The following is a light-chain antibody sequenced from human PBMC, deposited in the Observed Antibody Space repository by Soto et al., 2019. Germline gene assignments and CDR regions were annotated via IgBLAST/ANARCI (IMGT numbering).Light chain of an antibody. V-gene: IGKV1-39*01. CDR1: QSINSD. J-gene: IGKJ4*01. Sequence: DIQMTQSPSSLSASVGDRVTITCRASQSINSDLNWYQQKPGKAPKLLIYAASTLQSGVPSGFSGSRSGTDFTRTISSLQPEDLATYYWQQSYSTPLTFGGGTKVEIK. CDR3: QQSYSTPLT. CDR2: AAS.